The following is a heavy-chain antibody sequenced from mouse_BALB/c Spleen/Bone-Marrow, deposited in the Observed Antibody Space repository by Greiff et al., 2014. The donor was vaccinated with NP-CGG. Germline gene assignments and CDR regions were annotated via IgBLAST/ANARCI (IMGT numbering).Heavy chain of an antibody. CDR3: ARSYGNWYFDV. CDR1: GYTFTDYN. D-gene: IGHD2-10*02. V-gene: IGHV1S29*02. Sequence: EVQLQQSGPELVKPGASVKISCKASGYTFTDYNMHWVKQSHGKSLEWIGYIYPYNGGTGYNQKFESKATLTVDNPSSTAYMELRSLTSEDSAVYYCARSYGNWYFDVWGAGTTVTVSS. CDR2: IYPYNGGT. J-gene: IGHJ1*01.